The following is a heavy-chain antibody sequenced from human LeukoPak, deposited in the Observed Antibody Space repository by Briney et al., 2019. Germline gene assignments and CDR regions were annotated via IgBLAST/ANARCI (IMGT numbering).Heavy chain of an antibody. V-gene: IGHV3-30*07. CDR2: ISYDGSNK. D-gene: IGHD2-15*01. CDR3: AREHSCGSFSCGTYYFES. Sequence: GGSLRLSCAASGFTFSSYAMHWVRQAPGKGLEWVAVISYDGSNKYYADSVKGRFTISRDNSKNTLYLQMSSLRAEDTAVYFCAREHSCGSFSCGTYYFESWGQGTLVTVSS. CDR1: GFTFSSYA. J-gene: IGHJ4*02.